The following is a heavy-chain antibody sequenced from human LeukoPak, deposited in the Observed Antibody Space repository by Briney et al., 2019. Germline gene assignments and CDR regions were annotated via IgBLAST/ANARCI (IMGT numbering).Heavy chain of an antibody. D-gene: IGHD6-13*01. CDR2: INAGNGNT. J-gene: IGHJ6*03. Sequence: ASVKVSCKASGYTFTSYAMHWVRQAPGQRLEWMGWINAGNGNTKYSQKFQGRVTITRDTSASTAYMELSRLRSDDTAVYYCARRAAAPYYYYYMDVWGKGTTVTVSS. V-gene: IGHV1-3*01. CDR1: GYTFTSYA. CDR3: ARRAAAPYYYYYMDV.